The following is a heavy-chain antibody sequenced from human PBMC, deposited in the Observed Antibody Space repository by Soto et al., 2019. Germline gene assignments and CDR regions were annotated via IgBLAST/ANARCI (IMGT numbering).Heavy chain of an antibody. CDR1: GYTFTSYA. Sequence: ASVKVSCKASGYTFTSYAMHWVRQAPGQRLEWMGWINAGNGNTKYSQKFQGRVTITRDTSASTAYMELSSLRSEDTAVYYCARALCGGDCYSYHFDYWGQGTLVTVS. J-gene: IGHJ4*02. CDR2: INAGNGNT. CDR3: ARALCGGDCYSYHFDY. D-gene: IGHD2-21*02. V-gene: IGHV1-3*01.